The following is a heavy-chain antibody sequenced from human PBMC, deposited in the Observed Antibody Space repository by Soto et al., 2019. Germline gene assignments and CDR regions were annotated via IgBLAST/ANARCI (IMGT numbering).Heavy chain of an antibody. J-gene: IGHJ6*02. CDR3: AKDVSGRWWYYAMDV. V-gene: IGHV3-43*01. Sequence: EVQLVESGGAVVQPGGSLRLSCSTSGFTFDDFTMHWVRQVPGKGLEWVSVISWAGDTTVYADSVKGRFSISRDNKKKSLHLQMNSLRTEDSGIYYCAKDVSGRWWYYAMDVWGQGTTVTVS. CDR2: ISWAGDTT. D-gene: IGHD2-15*01. CDR1: GFTFDDFT.